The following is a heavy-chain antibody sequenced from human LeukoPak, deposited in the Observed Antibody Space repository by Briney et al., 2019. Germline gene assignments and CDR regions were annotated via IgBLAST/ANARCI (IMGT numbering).Heavy chain of an antibody. J-gene: IGHJ5*02. V-gene: IGHV4-59*12. CDR2: IYYAGST. CDR3: ARLRGYGSGSYS. D-gene: IGHD3-10*01. CDR1: GGSINSYY. Sequence: SETLSLTCTVSGGSINSYYWSWIRQPPGKGLEWIGYIYYAGSTNYNPSLKSRITISVDTSKNQFSLKLSSVTAADTAVYYCARLRGYGSGSYSWGQGTLVTVSS.